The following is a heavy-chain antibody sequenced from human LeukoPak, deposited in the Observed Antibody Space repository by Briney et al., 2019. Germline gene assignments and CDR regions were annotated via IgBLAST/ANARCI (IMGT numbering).Heavy chain of an antibody. Sequence: PGGSLRLSCAASGFTFSSYGMHWVRQAPGKGLEWVAVISYDGSNKYYADSVKGRFTISRDNSKNTLYLQMNSLRAEDTAVYYCAKSGREEVTNYWGQGTLVTVSS. V-gene: IGHV3-30*18. CDR2: ISYDGSNK. J-gene: IGHJ4*02. D-gene: IGHD3-10*01. CDR1: GFTFSSYG. CDR3: AKSGREEVTNY.